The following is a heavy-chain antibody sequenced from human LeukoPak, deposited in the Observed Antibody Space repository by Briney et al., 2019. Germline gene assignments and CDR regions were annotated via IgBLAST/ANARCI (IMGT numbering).Heavy chain of an antibody. CDR1: GFTFSNYA. Sequence: GGSLRLSCVASGFTFSNYAMSWVRQAPGRGLEWIAALNGGRTFFQYSVRGRCTISTDNSKSTLYLQLNSLTGDDTAVYYCVKEVPTYGYFDYWGRGTLVTVSS. CDR3: VKEVPTYGYFDY. J-gene: IGHJ4*02. D-gene: IGHD2-21*01. CDR2: LNGGRT. V-gene: IGHV3-23*01.